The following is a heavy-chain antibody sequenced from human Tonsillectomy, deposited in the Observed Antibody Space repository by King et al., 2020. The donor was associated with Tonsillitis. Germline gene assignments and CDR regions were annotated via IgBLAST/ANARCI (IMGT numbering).Heavy chain of an antibody. CDR1: GGTFSSYA. Sequence: QLVQSGAEVKKPGSSVKVSCKASGGTFSSYAISWVRQAPGQGLEWMGGVIPIFGTANYAQKFQGRVTITAAESTSTASMERSSLRSEDTAVYYCARNPAGRYYYDSSGYYSDYWGQGTLVTVSS. V-gene: IGHV1-69*01. CDR2: VIPIFGTA. CDR3: ARNPAGRYYYDSSGYYSDY. J-gene: IGHJ4*02. D-gene: IGHD3-22*01.